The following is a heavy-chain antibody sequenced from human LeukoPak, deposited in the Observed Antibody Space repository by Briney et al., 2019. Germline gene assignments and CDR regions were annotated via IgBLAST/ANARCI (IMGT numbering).Heavy chain of an antibody. V-gene: IGHV3-30*04. CDR3: ARDNSYSGSYYPY. D-gene: IGHD1-26*01. CDR2: ISYDGSNK. CDR1: GFTFSSYA. J-gene: IGHJ4*02. Sequence: GGSLRLSCAASGFTFSSYAMHWVRQAPGKGLEWVAVISYDGSNKYYADSVKGRFTISRDNSKNTLYLQMNSLRAEDTAVYYCARDNSYSGSYYPYWGQGTLVTVSS.